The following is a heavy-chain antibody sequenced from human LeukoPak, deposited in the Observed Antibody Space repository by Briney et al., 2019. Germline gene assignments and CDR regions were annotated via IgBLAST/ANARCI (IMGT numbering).Heavy chain of an antibody. J-gene: IGHJ4*02. D-gene: IGHD1-14*01. CDR2: IYYSGST. CDR3: ARGPAKPSLFDY. V-gene: IGHV4-39*07. Sequence: SETLSLTCTVSGGSISSSSYYWGWIRQPPGKGLDWIGSIYYSGSTYYNPSLKSRLTISVDTSKNQFSLKLSSVTAADTAVYYCARGPAKPSLFDYWGQGTLVTVSS. CDR1: GGSISSSSYY.